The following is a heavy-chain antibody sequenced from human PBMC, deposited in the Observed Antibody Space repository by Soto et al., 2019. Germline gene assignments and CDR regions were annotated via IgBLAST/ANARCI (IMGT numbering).Heavy chain of an antibody. J-gene: IGHJ4*02. D-gene: IGHD5-18*01. CDR3: AGPRYSSQDY. V-gene: IGHV3-23*01. Sequence: EVQLLESGGGLVQPGGSLRLSCAASGFTFSRFALSWVRQAPGKGLQWVSAISGSGGDTDHADSVKGRFTISRDNSKNTLFLQMNSLRAEDTAIYYCAGPRYSSQDYWGQGTLVTVSS. CDR2: ISGSGGDT. CDR1: GFTFSRFA.